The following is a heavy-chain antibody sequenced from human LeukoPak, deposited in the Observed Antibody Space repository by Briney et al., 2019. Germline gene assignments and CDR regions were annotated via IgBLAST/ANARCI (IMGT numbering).Heavy chain of an antibody. D-gene: IGHD1-26*01. J-gene: IGHJ4*02. CDR1: GGSISSYY. Sequence: PSETLSLTCTVSGGSISSYYWSWIRQPPGKGLEWIGYIYYSGSTNYNPSLKSRVTISVDTSKNQFSLKLSPVTAADTAVYYCARASWIVGAYYFDYWGQGTLVTVSS. CDR2: IYYSGST. V-gene: IGHV4-59*01. CDR3: ARASWIVGAYYFDY.